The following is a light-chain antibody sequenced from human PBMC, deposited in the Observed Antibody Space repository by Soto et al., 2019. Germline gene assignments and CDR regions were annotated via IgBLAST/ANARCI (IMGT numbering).Light chain of an antibody. CDR2: VVS. V-gene: IGLV2-11*01. Sequence: QSALIQPRSVSGSPGQSVTISCSGITSYVGTYIYVSWYQHHPGKAPKFLIYVVSKRPSGVPDRFSGCKSGNTASLTISGLQAEDEADYYCCSSPGSYTSVVFGGGTKLTVL. CDR1: TSYVGTYIY. J-gene: IGLJ2*01. CDR3: CSSPGSYTSVV.